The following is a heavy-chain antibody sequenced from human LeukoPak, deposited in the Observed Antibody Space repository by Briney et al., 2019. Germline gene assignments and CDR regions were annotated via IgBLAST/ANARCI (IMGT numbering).Heavy chain of an antibody. J-gene: IGHJ6*02. V-gene: IGHV3-7*03. CDR1: GFTFSSYW. CDR3: ARDYDFWSGPYGMDV. D-gene: IGHD3-3*01. Sequence: PGGSLRLSCAASGFTFSSYWMSWVRQAPGKGLEWVANIKQDGSEKYYVDSVKGRFTISRDNAKNSLYLQMNSLRAEDTAVYYCARDYDFWSGPYGMDVWGQGTTVTVSS. CDR2: IKQDGSEK.